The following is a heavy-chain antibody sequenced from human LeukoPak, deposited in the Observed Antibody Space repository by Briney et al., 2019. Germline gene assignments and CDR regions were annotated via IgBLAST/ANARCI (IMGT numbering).Heavy chain of an antibody. CDR3: ARGYGSDLPFLDY. Sequence: ASVKVSCKVSGYTLTELSMHWVRQAPGKGLDWMGSFDPEDGEKIYAQKFQGRVTMTEDTSTDTAYMELSSLRSEDTAVYYCARGYGSDLPFLDYWGQGTLVTVSS. D-gene: IGHD3-10*01. CDR1: GYTLTELS. J-gene: IGHJ4*02. CDR2: FDPEDGEK. V-gene: IGHV1-24*01.